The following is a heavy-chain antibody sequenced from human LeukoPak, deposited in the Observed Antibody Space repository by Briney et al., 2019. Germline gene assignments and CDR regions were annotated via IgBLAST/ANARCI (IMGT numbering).Heavy chain of an antibody. CDR2: ISDGGSTT. D-gene: IGHD3-22*01. J-gene: IGHJ4*02. V-gene: IGHV3-74*01. Sequence: GGSLRLSCAASGFTFSSYWMHWVRQAPGKGLVWVSRISDGGSTTTYADSVKGRFTISRDSAKNTLYLQMNGLRAEDTAVYYCSRSAYYDGSGNYYDYWGQGTLVTVSS. CDR3: SRSAYYDGSGNYYDY. CDR1: GFTFSSYW.